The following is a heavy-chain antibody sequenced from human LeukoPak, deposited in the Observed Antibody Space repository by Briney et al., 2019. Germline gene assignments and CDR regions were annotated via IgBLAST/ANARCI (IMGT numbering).Heavy chain of an antibody. D-gene: IGHD6-19*01. CDR3: ARRESAWYYFDS. J-gene: IGHJ4*02. V-gene: IGHV4-39*01. CDR1: GGSLSGIPYG. Sequence: SETLSLTCTVSGGSLSGIPYGWGCLGQPPGKGLEWIGDVCSRGRTYYQPSLKSRVTISLDTSKNQFSLKLSSLTAADTAVHYCARRESAWYYFDSWGQGILVTVSS. CDR2: VCSRGRT.